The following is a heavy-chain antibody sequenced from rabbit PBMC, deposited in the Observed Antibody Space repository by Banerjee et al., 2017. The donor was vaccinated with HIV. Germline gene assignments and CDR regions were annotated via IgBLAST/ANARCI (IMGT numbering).Heavy chain of an antibody. D-gene: IGHD2-1*01. CDR3: ARDGRGIYDDYGVIGWNFKL. V-gene: IGHV1S45*01. CDR1: GFSFSNKYV. J-gene: IGHJ4*01. Sequence: QQQLVESGGGLVKPEGSLTLTCTASGFSFSNKYVMCWVRQAPGKGLEWIACINTSSGNTVYASWAKGRFTISKTSSTTVTLQMTSLTAADTATYFCARDGRGIYDDYGVIGWNFKLWGPGTLVTVS. CDR2: INTSSGNT.